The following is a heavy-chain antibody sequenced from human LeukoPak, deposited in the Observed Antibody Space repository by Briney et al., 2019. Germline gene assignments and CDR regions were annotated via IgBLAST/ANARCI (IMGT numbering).Heavy chain of an antibody. J-gene: IGHJ4*02. V-gene: IGHV3-23*01. CDR2: IGGSGGST. D-gene: IGHD6-13*01. CDR1: GFTFSSYA. Sequence: GGSLRLSCAASGFTFSSYAMSWVRQAPGKGLEWVSSIGGSGGSTYYADSVKGRFTISKDNSKNTLYLQMNSLRAEDTAVYYCAKVETAAAATLRGFDYWGQGTLVTVSS. CDR3: AKVETAAAATLRGFDY.